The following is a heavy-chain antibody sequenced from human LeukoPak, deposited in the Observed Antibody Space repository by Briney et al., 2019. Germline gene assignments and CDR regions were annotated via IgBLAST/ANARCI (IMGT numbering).Heavy chain of an antibody. CDR1: GFTFSSYA. V-gene: IGHV3-23*01. D-gene: IGHD3-22*01. CDR2: ISGSGGST. CDR3: ATMTMIVVVIDDY. Sequence: GGSLRLSCAASGFTFSSYAISWVRQAPGKGLGWVSAISGSGGSTYYADSVKGRFTISRDNSKNTLYLQMNSLRAEDTAVYYCATMTMIVVVIDDYWGQGTLVTVSS. J-gene: IGHJ4*02.